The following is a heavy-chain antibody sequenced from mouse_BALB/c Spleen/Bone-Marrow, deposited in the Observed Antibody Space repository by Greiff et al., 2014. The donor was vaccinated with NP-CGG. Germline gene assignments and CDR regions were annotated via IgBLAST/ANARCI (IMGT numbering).Heavy chain of an antibody. J-gene: IGHJ2*01. CDR3: ARRLLYYFDY. CDR2: ILPGSGNT. Sequence: VQLQQSGAELMKPGASVKISCKATGYTFSSYWIEWVKQRPGLGLEWIGEILPGSGNTNYNENFKGKATFTADTSSNTAYMQLSSLTSEDSAVYYCARRLLYYFDYWGQGTTLTVSS. D-gene: IGHD1-2*01. CDR1: GYTFSSYW. V-gene: IGHV1-9*01.